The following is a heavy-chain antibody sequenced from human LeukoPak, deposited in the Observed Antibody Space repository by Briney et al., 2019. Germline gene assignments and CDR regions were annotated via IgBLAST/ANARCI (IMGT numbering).Heavy chain of an antibody. CDR3: AKTQTPTKGSFDY. CDR1: GFTFSSYE. V-gene: IGHV3-48*03. Sequence: GGSLRLSCAASGFTFSSYEMNWVRQAPGKGLEWVSYISSSGSTIYYADSVKGRFTISRDNAKNSLYLQMNSLRAEDTALYYCAKTQTPTKGSFDYWGQGTLVTVSS. J-gene: IGHJ4*02. D-gene: IGHD3-10*01. CDR2: ISSSGSTI.